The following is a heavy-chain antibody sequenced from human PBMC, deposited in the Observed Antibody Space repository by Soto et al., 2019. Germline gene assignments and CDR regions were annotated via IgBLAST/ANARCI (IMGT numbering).Heavy chain of an antibody. V-gene: IGHV1-69*01. D-gene: IGHD2-15*01. CDR3: ARGGTLYESSQKYYQYGLDV. CDR1: EGTFNSHV. Sequence: QGQLVQSRSEVKKPGSSVRVSCRASEGTFNSHVVSWVRQAPGQGLQWMGGILPLFGTTNYAHQLEGRVTITADSSTATSFLELSGLTPGDTAVYYCARGGTLYESSQKYYQYGLDVWGQGTTVIVSS. J-gene: IGHJ6*02. CDR2: ILPLFGTT.